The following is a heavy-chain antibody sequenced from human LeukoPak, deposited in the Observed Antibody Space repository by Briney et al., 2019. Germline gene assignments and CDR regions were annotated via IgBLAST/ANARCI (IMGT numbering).Heavy chain of an antibody. D-gene: IGHD3-16*01. CDR1: GFTLSSFW. Sequence: PGGSLRLSCAASGFTLSSFWMHWVRQAPGMGLVWVSRIDYDGTTTAYADSVKGRFTISRDNAKNTLFLQLNSLRVEDTAVYFCVRSRWGDFDHWGQGNLVTVSS. J-gene: IGHJ4*02. CDR3: VRSRWGDFDH. V-gene: IGHV3-74*01. CDR2: IDYDGTTT.